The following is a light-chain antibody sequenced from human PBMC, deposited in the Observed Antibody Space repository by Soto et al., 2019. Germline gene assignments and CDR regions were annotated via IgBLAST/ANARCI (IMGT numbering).Light chain of an antibody. Sequence: DIQMTKSPSTMYSSVGDRVTITCRASQSISRCLAWYQHKPGKAPKILIYDASSFESGVPSRFSCSGSVTEFTLTISSRQRDDGATYYCQQYTTCFGPWNKVDI. CDR2: DAS. CDR3: QQYTTC. J-gene: IGKJ3*01. CDR1: QSISRC. V-gene: IGKV1-5*01.